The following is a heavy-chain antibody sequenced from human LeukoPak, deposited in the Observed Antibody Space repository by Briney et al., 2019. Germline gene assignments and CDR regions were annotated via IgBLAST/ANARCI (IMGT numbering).Heavy chain of an antibody. CDR1: GITFRTSS. D-gene: IGHD3-3*01. V-gene: IGHV3-21*03. CDR2: ISSSGTYM. CDR3: ATFGVIVRNDYYDY. Sequence: GGSLRLSCTVSGITFRTSSFNWVRQVPGKGLEWVSSISSSGTYMYYSDSVEGRFTISRDNSKNTLYLQMSSLRAEDTAVYYCATFGVIVRNDYYDYWGQGALVAVSS. J-gene: IGHJ4*02.